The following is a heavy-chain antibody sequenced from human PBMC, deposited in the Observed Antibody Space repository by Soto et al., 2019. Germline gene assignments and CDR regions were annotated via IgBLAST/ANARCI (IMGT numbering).Heavy chain of an antibody. CDR1: GFTFTSYS. CDR3: AKDLRPGSGYDFEY. Sequence: EVQLLQSGGGLVQPGGSLRLPCAASGFTFTSYSMTWVRQTPGKGLEWVAAVNPGGYSTYYADSVKGRFTISRDNSNKALYLQMNSLRAEDTAVYYCAKDLRPGSGYDFEYGDQGTLVTVSA. V-gene: IGHV3-23*01. D-gene: IGHD5-12*01. J-gene: IGHJ4*02. CDR2: VNPGGYST.